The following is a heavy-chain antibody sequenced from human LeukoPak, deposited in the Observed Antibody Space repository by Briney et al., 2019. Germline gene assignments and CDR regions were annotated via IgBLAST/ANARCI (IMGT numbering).Heavy chain of an antibody. J-gene: IGHJ4*02. CDR1: GYTFTIYG. CDR3: ARVLGDSSGYYTNWGVLLG. V-gene: IGHV7-4-1*02. CDR2: INTNTGNP. D-gene: IGHD3-22*01. Sequence: GASVKVSCKASGYTFTIYGISWVRQAPGQGLEWMGWINTNTGNPTYAQGFTGRFVFSLDTSVSTAYLQISSLKAEDTAVYYCARVLGDSSGYYTNWGVLLGWGQGTLVTVSS.